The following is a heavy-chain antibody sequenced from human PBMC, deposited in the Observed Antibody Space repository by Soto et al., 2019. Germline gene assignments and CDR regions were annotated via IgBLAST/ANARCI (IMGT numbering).Heavy chain of an antibody. CDR3: ARTAGPFYYGSGSYYVDY. J-gene: IGHJ4*02. V-gene: IGHV4-31*03. CDR1: GGSISSGGYY. Sequence: QVQLQESGPGLVKPSQTLSLTCTVSGGSISSGGYYWSWIRQHPGKGLEWIGYIYYSGSTYYNPSLQSRVTISVDTSKNQVSLKLSSVTAADTAVYYCARTAGPFYYGSGSYYVDYWGQGTLVTVSS. CDR2: IYYSGST. D-gene: IGHD3-10*01.